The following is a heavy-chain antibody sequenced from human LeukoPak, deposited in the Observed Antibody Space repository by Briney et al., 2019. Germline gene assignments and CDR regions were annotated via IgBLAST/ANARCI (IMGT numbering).Heavy chain of an antibody. CDR2: ISYDGSNK. CDR1: GFTFSNAW. D-gene: IGHD3-10*01. J-gene: IGHJ6*02. V-gene: IGHV3-30*18. Sequence: GGSLRLSCAASGFTFSNAWMSWVRQAPGKGLEWVAVISYDGSNKYYADSVKGRFTISRDNSKNTLYLQMNSLRAEDTAVYYCAKDLRGVRGVIITPWYYYYGMDVWGQGTTVTVSS. CDR3: AKDLRGVRGVIITPWYYYYGMDV.